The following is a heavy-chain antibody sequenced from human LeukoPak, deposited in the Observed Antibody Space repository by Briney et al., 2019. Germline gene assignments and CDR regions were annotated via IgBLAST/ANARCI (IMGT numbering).Heavy chain of an antibody. J-gene: IGHJ6*04. Sequence: HGESLKISCKGSGSRFTSYWIGGVRQMPGKGLEWMGIIYPGDSDTRYSPSFQGQVTISDDKSISTAYLQWSSLKASDTAMYYCARHPAYYDILTGYPSYGMDVWGKGTTVTVSS. CDR3: ARHPAYYDILTGYPSYGMDV. CDR1: GSRFTSYW. CDR2: IYPGDSDT. V-gene: IGHV5-51*01. D-gene: IGHD3-9*01.